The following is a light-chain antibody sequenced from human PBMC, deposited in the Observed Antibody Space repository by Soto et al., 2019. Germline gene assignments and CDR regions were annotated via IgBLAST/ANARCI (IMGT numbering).Light chain of an antibody. CDR3: QQYLSWPLT. Sequence: EIVMTQSPASLSVSPGERATLSCRASQNVNNNLAWYQQKPGQAPRLLIHGASTRASGIPGTFSGSGSGTEFTLTISSLQSEDIAVYYCQQYLSWPLTIGRGTKVDIK. J-gene: IGKJ4*01. V-gene: IGKV3-15*01. CDR2: GAS. CDR1: QNVNNN.